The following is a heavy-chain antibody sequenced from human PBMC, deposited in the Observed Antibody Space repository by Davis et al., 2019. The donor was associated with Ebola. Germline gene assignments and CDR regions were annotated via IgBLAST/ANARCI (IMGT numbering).Heavy chain of an antibody. J-gene: IGHJ5*02. Sequence: MPSETLSLTCALSGGSVSSASHYWSWIRQPPGKGLEWIGYMFYSGSPNYNPSLKSRATMAVDTSKSQFSLKLTSVTAADTAVYYCARVTGASHAGPWGQGTLVTVSS. CDR1: GGSVSSASHY. CDR3: ARVTGASHAGP. V-gene: IGHV4-61*01. CDR2: MFYSGSP. D-gene: IGHD4/OR15-4a*01.